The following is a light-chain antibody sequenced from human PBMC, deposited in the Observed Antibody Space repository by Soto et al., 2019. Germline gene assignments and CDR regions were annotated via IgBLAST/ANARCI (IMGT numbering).Light chain of an antibody. V-gene: IGKV1-8*01. J-gene: IGKJ2*01. CDR3: QQYLSYPYT. CDR2: AAA. Sequence: AIRMTQSPSSISASTGDRVTITCRASQGISSFLAWYQQKPGKAPKLLIYAAATLQRGAPSRFSASGSGTEFTLTISRLQSEDFATYCCQQYLSYPYTFGQGTKLEI. CDR1: QGISSF.